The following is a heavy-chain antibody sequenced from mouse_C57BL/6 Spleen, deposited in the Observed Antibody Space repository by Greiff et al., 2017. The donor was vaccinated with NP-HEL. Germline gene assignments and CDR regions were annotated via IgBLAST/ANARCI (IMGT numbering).Heavy chain of an antibody. D-gene: IGHD2-4*01. J-gene: IGHJ4*01. CDR2: ISNLAYSI. CDR3: ARRADYPYAMDY. CDR1: GFTFSDYG. V-gene: IGHV5-15*01. Sequence: EVHLVESGGGLVQPGGSLKLSCAASGFTFSDYGMAWVRQAPRKGPEWVAFISNLAYSIYYADTVTGRFTISRENAKNTLYLEMSSLRSEDTAMYYCARRADYPYAMDYWGQGTSVTVSS.